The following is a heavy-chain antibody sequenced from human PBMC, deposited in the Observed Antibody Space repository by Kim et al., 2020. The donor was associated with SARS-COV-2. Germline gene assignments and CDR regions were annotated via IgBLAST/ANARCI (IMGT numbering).Heavy chain of an antibody. CDR1: GGTFSSYA. J-gene: IGHJ4*02. CDR2: IIPIFGTA. D-gene: IGHD4-17*01. V-gene: IGHV1-69*13. CDR3: ATGDGFNDYGGNSGGFDY. Sequence: SVNVSCKASGGTFSSYAISWVRQAPGQGLEWMGGIIPIFGTANYAQKFQGRVTITADESTSTAYMELSSLRSEDTAVYYCATGDGFNDYGGNSGGFDYWGQGTLVTVSS.